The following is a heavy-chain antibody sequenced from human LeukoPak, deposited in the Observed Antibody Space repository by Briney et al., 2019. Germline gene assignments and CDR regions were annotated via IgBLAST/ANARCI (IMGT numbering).Heavy chain of an antibody. J-gene: IGHJ5*02. V-gene: IGHV4-30-2*01. CDR3: ARAGAWQIDP. CDR2: IYHSGST. Sequence: SETLSLTCTVSGGSISSGGYYWSWIRQPPGKGLEWIGYIYHSGSTYYNPSLKSRVTISVDRSKNQFSLKLSSVTAADTAVYYCARAGAWQIDPWGQGTLVTVSS. D-gene: IGHD3-10*01. CDR1: GGSISSGGYY.